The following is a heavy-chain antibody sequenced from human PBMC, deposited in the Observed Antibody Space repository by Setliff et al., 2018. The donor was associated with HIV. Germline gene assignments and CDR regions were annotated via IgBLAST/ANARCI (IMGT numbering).Heavy chain of an antibody. J-gene: IGHJ4*01. V-gene: IGHV3-7*03. CDR2: IKRDGTET. CDR1: RFTFPTYW. D-gene: IGHD1-7*01. Sequence: GESLKISCAASRFTFPTYWISWVRQAPGKGLEWVANIKRDGTETHYVGSVRGRFTISRDNAKNSLYLQMDSLRADDTAVYYCARSELLGQRYYFDFWGRGTLVTVSS. CDR3: ARSELLGQRYYFDF.